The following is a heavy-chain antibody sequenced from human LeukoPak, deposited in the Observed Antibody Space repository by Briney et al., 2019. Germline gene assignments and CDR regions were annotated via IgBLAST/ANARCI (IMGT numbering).Heavy chain of an antibody. J-gene: IGHJ4*02. CDR3: AKMSGWYFLDY. D-gene: IGHD6-19*01. CDR1: GFTFDDYA. CDR2: ISWNSGGI. V-gene: IGHV3-9*01. Sequence: GRSLRLSCAASGFTFDDYAMHWVRQAPGKGLEWVSGISWNSGGIGYADSVKGRFTISRDNAKNSLYLQMNSLRAEDTALYYCAKMSGWYFLDYWGQGTLVTVSS.